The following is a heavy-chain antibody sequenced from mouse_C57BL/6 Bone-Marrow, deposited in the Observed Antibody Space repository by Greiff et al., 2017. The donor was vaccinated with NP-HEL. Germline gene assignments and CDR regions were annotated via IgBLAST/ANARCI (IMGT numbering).Heavy chain of an antibody. V-gene: IGHV14-1*01. Sequence: VHVKQSGAELVRPGASVKLSCTASGFNIKDYYMHWVKQRPEQGLEWIGRIDPEDGDTEYAPKFQGKATMTADTSSNTAYLQLSSLTSEDTAVYYCTTWSNYPWFAYWGQGTLVTVSA. CDR3: TTWSNYPWFAY. J-gene: IGHJ3*01. D-gene: IGHD2-5*01. CDR1: GFNIKDYY. CDR2: IDPEDGDT.